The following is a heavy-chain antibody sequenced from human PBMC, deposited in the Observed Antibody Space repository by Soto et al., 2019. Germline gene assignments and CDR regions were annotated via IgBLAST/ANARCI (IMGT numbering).Heavy chain of an antibody. J-gene: IGHJ4*02. CDR2: VFHSGST. CDR3: ARLAVATMVLDY. CDR1: SGSISNSNW. D-gene: IGHD5-12*01. Sequence: SETLSLTCTVSSGSISNSNWWSWVRQPPGRGLEWIGEVFHSGSTSYNPSLKSRVTISIDKSKNQFSLQLSSVTAADTAVYVCARLAVATMVLDYWGQGSLVTVSS. V-gene: IGHV4-4*02.